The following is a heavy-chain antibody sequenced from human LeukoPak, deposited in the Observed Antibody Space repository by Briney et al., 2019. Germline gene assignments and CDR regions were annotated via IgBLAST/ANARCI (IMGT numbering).Heavy chain of an antibody. CDR3: VYCSGGSCFASNWFDP. J-gene: IGHJ5*02. CDR2: IIPSLDVA. D-gene: IGHD2-15*01. V-gene: IGHV1-69*04. CDR1: GGTFSSYA. Sequence: SVKVSCKASGGTFSSYATSWVRQAPGQGLEWMGRIIPSLDVANYAQKFQGRVTITAYKSTSTVYMELSSLKSEDTAVYYCVYCSGGSCFASNWFDPWGQGTLVTVSS.